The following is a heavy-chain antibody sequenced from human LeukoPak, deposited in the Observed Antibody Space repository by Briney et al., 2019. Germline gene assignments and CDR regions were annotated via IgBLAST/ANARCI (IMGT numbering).Heavy chain of an antibody. D-gene: IGHD1-14*01. CDR3: AVGGRGSRALDI. V-gene: IGHV4-61*02. Sequence: TLSLTCTVSGGSISSGSYYWSWIRQPAGKGLEWIGRIYTSGSTNYNPSLKSRVTISVDTSKNQFSLKLSSVTAADTAVYYCAVGGRGSRALDIWGQGTMVTVSS. J-gene: IGHJ3*02. CDR1: GGSISSGSYY. CDR2: IYTSGST.